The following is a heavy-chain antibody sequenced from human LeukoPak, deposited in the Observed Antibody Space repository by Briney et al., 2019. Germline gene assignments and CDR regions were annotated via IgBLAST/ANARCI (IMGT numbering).Heavy chain of an antibody. V-gene: IGHV1-46*01. D-gene: IGHD6-19*01. CDR3: ARSPIARVAATTPYYMDV. CDR2: ISPSGGST. J-gene: IGHJ6*03. CDR1: GYTFTGYY. Sequence: ASVKVSCKASGYTFTGYYMHWVRQAPGQGPEWMGVISPSGGSTTYAQKLQGRVTLTTDTSTSTGYMELRSLRSDDTALYYCARSPIARVAATTPYYMDVWGKGTTVTISS.